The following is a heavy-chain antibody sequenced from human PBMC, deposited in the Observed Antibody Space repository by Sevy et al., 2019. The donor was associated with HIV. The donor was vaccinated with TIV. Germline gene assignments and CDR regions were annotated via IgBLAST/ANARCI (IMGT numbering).Heavy chain of an antibody. D-gene: IGHD4-17*01. Sequence: GGSLRLSCAASGFTFSSYTMHWVRQAPGKGLGSVANIIYDGSMKYYADSVKGRFTISRDNSKNTLYLQMNSLSAEDTAVYYCARDQHDYAGNVRTGWFDPWGQGILVTVSS. V-gene: IGHV3-30-3*01. CDR2: IIYDGSMK. CDR3: ARDQHDYAGNVRTGWFDP. CDR1: GFTFSSYT. J-gene: IGHJ5*02.